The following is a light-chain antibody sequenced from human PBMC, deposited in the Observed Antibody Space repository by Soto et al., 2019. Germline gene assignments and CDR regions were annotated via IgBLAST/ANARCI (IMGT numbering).Light chain of an antibody. CDR2: WAS. J-gene: IGKJ4*01. CDR1: QSVLYIPTNKNY. Sequence: DILMTQSPDSLAVSLGERATINCKSSQSVLYIPTNKNYLAWYQQKPGQPPKLLIYWASTRESGVPDRFSGSGSGTDFPLTISSLQAEDVAVYYCQQYFSTPGLVFGGGTKVEIK. CDR3: QQYFSTPGLV. V-gene: IGKV4-1*01.